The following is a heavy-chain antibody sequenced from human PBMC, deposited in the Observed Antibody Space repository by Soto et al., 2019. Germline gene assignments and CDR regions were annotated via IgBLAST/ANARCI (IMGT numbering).Heavy chain of an antibody. CDR2: ISGSGGST. CDR3: AKRAGNYYDSSGYYYNY. D-gene: IGHD3-22*01. Sequence: EVQLLESGGGLVQPGGSLRLSCAASGFTFSSYAMSWVRQAPGKGLEWVSAISGSGGSTYYADSVKGRFTISRDNSKNTLYLKMNSRRAEDTAVYYCAKRAGNYYDSSGYYYNYWGQGTLVTVSS. V-gene: IGHV3-23*01. CDR1: GFTFSSYA. J-gene: IGHJ4*02.